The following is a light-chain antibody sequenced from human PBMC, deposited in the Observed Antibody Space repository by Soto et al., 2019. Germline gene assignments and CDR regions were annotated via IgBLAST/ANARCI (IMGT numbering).Light chain of an antibody. J-gene: IGKJ2*01. CDR2: GTS. CDR1: QSVDSEY. V-gene: IGKV3-20*01. CDR3: QQYGGSPPT. Sequence: VLTQSPGTLSLSPGERATLSCRASQSVDSEYLAWYQQKPGQAPRLLIYGTSNRATGIPDRFSGSGSGTDFTLTISRLEPEVSAVFFCQQYGGSPPTFGQGTNLEIK.